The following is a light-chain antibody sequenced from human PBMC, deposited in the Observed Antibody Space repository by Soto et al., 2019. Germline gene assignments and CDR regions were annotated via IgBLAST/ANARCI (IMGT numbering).Light chain of an antibody. Sequence: EIVLTQSPGTLSLSPGERATLSCRAGQTIYSNVAWYQQRPGQAPRLLIYRASTRATGVPARFSGSGPGTEFTLTISGLQSEDFALYYCQQYQNLWTFGQGTKVDI. CDR3: QQYQNLWT. V-gene: IGKV3-15*01. CDR1: QTIYSN. CDR2: RAS. J-gene: IGKJ1*01.